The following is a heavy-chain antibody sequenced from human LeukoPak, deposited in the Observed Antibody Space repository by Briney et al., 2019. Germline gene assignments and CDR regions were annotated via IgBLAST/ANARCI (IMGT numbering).Heavy chain of an antibody. Sequence: SVKVSCKAPGGTFSSYAISWVRQALGQGLEWMGGIIPIFGTANYAQKFQGRVTITADESTSTAYMELSSLRSEDTAVYYCARDRSHPDYDILTGKWFDPWGQGTLVTVSS. J-gene: IGHJ5*02. V-gene: IGHV1-69*13. D-gene: IGHD3-9*01. CDR3: ARDRSHPDYDILTGKWFDP. CDR2: IIPIFGTA. CDR1: GGTFSSYA.